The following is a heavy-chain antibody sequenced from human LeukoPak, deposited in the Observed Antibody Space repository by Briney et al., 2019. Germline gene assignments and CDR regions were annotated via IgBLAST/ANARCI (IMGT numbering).Heavy chain of an antibody. CDR2: IYHTGNT. J-gene: IGHJ4*02. CDR1: GGSISSYY. CDR3: ARRGRNSSGWQDYL. D-gene: IGHD6-25*01. Sequence: SETLSLTCTVSGGSISSYYWSWIRQPPGKGLEWIANIYHTGNTNYNPSLSSRVTISIDTAKNQFSLKLTSVTAADTAVYYCARRGRNSSGWQDYLWGQGTLVTVSS. V-gene: IGHV4-59*01.